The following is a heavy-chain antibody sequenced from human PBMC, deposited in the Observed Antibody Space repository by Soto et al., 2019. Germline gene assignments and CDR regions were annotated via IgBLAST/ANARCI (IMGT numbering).Heavy chain of an antibody. J-gene: IGHJ4*02. CDR3: ARGPLDY. V-gene: IGHV3-7*03. CDR2: INEDGSEK. CDR1: GFAFNNYW. Sequence: EVQLVESGGGLVPPGESLRLSCAASGFAFNNYWMNWVRQAPGRGLEWVANINEDGSEKTYVDSVKGRFTIPRDNAKKSLDLQMNRLRAGVPAVYYCARGPLDYWGQGTLVTVSS.